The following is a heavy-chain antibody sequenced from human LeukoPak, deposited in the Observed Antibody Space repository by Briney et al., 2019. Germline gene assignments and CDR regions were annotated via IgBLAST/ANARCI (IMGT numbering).Heavy chain of an antibody. CDR2: IRYDGSNK. CDR1: GFTFSSYG. D-gene: IGHD3-3*01. J-gene: IGHJ6*03. CDR3: AKDFKDFWSGYYYYYMDV. V-gene: IGHV3-30*02. Sequence: GGSLRLSCAASGFTFSSYGMHWVRQAPGKGLEWVAFIRYDGSNKYYADSVKGRFTISRDNSKNTLYLQMNSLRAEDTAVYYCAKDFKDFWSGYYYYYMDVWGKGTTVTVSS.